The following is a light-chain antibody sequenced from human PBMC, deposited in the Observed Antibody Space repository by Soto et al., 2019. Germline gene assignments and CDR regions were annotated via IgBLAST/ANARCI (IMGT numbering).Light chain of an antibody. CDR1: QSVSNF. CDR2: DTS. CDR3: QQRNNWPIT. Sequence: LKHSPATRSVSKGERAIRSRRASQSVSNFLAWYQQKPGQAPRLLIYDTSNRATGIPARFSGSGSGTDFTLTINNLDPEDFAVYYCQQRNNWPITFGQGRLLEVK. J-gene: IGKJ5*01. V-gene: IGKV3-11*01.